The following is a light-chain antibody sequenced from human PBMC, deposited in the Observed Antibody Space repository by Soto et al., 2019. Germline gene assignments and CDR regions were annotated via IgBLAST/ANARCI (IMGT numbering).Light chain of an antibody. J-gene: IGKJ4*01. CDR2: DAS. CDR1: QSVSSY. V-gene: IGKV3-11*01. CDR3: QQRSNWPALT. Sequence: EIVLTQSPATLSLSPGERATLSCRASQSVSSYLAWYQQKPGQAPRLLIYDASNRATGIPPTFSGSGPGTDCPLNISSLEPADFARYYCQQRSNWPALTFGGGTKVELK.